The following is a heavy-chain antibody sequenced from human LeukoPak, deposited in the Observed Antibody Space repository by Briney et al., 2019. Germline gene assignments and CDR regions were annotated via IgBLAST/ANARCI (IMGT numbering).Heavy chain of an antibody. CDR3: ARVGTYYDILTGYSPKGAFDY. Sequence: SETLSLTCAVYGGSFSGYYWSWIRQPPGKGLEWIGYIYYSGSTNYNPSLKSRVTISVDTSKNQFSLKLSSVTAADTAVYYCARVGTYYDILTGYSPKGAFDYWGQGTLVTVSS. D-gene: IGHD3-9*01. CDR2: IYYSGST. V-gene: IGHV4-59*01. CDR1: GGSFSGYY. J-gene: IGHJ4*02.